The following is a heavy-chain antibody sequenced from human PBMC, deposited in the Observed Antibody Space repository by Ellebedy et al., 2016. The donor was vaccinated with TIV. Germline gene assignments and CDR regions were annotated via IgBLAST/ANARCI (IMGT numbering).Heavy chain of an antibody. J-gene: IGHJ4*02. CDR2: INVGNGNT. V-gene: IGHV1-3*01. Sequence: AASVKVSCKASGYTFISHAIHWARQAPGQRLEWMGWINVGNGNTKYSQKFQGRVTITRDTSASTAYMELGSLRSEDTAVYYCAKRTNRFYDYWGQGTLVTVSS. D-gene: IGHD2/OR15-2a*01. CDR3: AKRTNRFYDY. CDR1: GYTFISHA.